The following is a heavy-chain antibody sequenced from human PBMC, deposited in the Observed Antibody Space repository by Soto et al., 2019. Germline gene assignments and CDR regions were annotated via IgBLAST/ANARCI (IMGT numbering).Heavy chain of an antibody. CDR3: ARANYDYIWGSYRSDAFDI. CDR1: GYTFTSYY. Sequence: QVQLVQSGAEVKKPGASVKVSCKASGYTFTSYYMHWVRQAPGQGLEWMGIINPSGGSTSYAQKFRGRVTMTRDTSTSTVYMELSSLRSEDTAVYYCARANYDYIWGSYRSDAFDIWGQGTMVTVSS. V-gene: IGHV1-46*03. D-gene: IGHD3-16*02. CDR2: INPSGGST. J-gene: IGHJ3*02.